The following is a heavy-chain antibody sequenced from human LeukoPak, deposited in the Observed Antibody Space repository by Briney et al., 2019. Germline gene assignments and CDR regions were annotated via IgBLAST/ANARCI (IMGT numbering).Heavy chain of an antibody. J-gene: IGHJ4*02. CDR3: ARADCSSTSCSFDY. D-gene: IGHD2-2*01. CDR1: GGTFSSYA. CDR2: IIPIFGTA. Sequence: SVKVSCKASGGTFSSYAISWVRQAPGQGLEWMGGIIPIFGTANYAQKFQGRATITADKSTSTAYMELSSLRSEDTAVYYCARADCSSTSCSFDYWGQGTLVTVSS. V-gene: IGHV1-69*06.